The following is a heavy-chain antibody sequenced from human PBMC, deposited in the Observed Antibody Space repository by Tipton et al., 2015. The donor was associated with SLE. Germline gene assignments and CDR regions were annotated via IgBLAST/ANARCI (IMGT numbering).Heavy chain of an antibody. J-gene: IGHJ4*02. CDR1: GFTFSSNW. CDR2: IKEDGSEK. V-gene: IGHV3-7*01. D-gene: IGHD2-21*01. CDR3: AREGPSTSHGDYYFDY. Sequence: VQLVQSGGGVVQPGGSLRLSCAASGFTFSSNWMSWVRQAPGKGLEWVANIKEDGSEKYFVDSVKGRFTISRDNAKNSLYLQMNSLRAEDTAVYYCAREGPSTSHGDYYFDYWGQGTLVTVSS.